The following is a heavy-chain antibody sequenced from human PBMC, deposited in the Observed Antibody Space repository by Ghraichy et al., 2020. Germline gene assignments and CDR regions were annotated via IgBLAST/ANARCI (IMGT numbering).Heavy chain of an antibody. CDR2: IYYSGST. J-gene: IGHJ6*02. CDR1: GGFISSYY. Sequence: SETLSLTCTVSGGFISSYYWSWIRQPPGKGLEWIGYIYYSGSTNYNPSLKSRVTISVDTSKNQFSLKLSSVTAADTAVYYCAKHYYGSGSYSPYALYGMDVWGQGTTVTVSS. V-gene: IGHV4-59*08. CDR3: AKHYYGSGSYSPYALYGMDV. D-gene: IGHD3-10*01.